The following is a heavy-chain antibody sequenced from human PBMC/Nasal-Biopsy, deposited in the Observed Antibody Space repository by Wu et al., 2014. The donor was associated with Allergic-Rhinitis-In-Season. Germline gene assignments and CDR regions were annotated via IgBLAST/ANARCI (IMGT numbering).Heavy chain of an antibody. CDR2: VYTSGRT. Sequence: TLSLTCTVSSASISSGTYYWNWFRQPAGKGLEWIGRVYTSGRTNYNSALNSRVTMSVDTSKNQLSLKLNSVTAADTAVYYCARARAYCGGDCYPTYYYYYGMDVWGHGTTVTVSS. V-gene: IGHV4-61*02. D-gene: IGHD2-21*01. J-gene: IGHJ6*02. CDR3: ARARAYCGGDCYPTYYYYYGMDV. CDR1: SASISSGTYY.